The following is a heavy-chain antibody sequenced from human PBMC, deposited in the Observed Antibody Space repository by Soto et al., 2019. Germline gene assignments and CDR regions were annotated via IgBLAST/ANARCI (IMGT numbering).Heavy chain of an antibody. CDR1: GYTFTSYG. CDR2: ISTYNGNT. Sequence: QVQLVQSGAEVKKPGASVKVSCKASGYTFTSYGIXXXXXXXXXXLEWMGWISTYNGNTKYAQKLQGRVTMTTDTXXXXXXXXXXXXXXXXXXXXXXXXXXXXXXGSDYWGQGTLVTVSS. CDR3: XXXXXXXXGSDY. V-gene: IGHV1-18*01. J-gene: IGHJ4*02.